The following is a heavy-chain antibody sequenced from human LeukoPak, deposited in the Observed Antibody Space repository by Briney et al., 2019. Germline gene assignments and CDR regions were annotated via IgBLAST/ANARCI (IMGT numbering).Heavy chain of an antibody. CDR3: AKDPSHGAFDI. Sequence: PGGPLRLSCAASGFTFISYAMSWVRQAPEKGLEWVLAISASGDSTFYADSVKGRFTISRDNSKNTVYMQMNSLRAEDTAVYYCAKDPSHGAFDIWGQGTMVTVSS. CDR1: GFTFISYA. V-gene: IGHV3-23*01. CDR2: ISASGDST. J-gene: IGHJ3*02.